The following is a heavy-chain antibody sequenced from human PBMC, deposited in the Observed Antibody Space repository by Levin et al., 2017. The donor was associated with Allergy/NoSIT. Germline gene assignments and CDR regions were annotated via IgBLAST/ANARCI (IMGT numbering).Heavy chain of an antibody. Sequence: GESLKISCQGFGYSFTTYWIGWVRQMPGKGLEWMGIINPGDSDTRYSPSFQGQVTFSADKSISTAYLQWTSLKVSDTAMYYCARQSDSTGWSYDQWGQGTLVTVSS. J-gene: IGHJ4*02. CDR1: GYSFTTYW. CDR2: INPGDSDT. D-gene: IGHD6-19*01. CDR3: ARQSDSTGWSYDQ. V-gene: IGHV5-51*01.